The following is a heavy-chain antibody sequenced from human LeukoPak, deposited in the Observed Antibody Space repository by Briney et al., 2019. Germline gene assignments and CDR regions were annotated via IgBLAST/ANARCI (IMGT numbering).Heavy chain of an antibody. CDR1: GGSFSGYY. Sequence: PSETLSLTCAVYGGSFSGYYWSWIRQPAGKGLEWIGEINHSGSTNYNPSLKSRVTISVDTSKNQFSLKLSSVTAADTAVYYCARYRRDYYDSSGRLGYFQHWGQGTLVTVSS. D-gene: IGHD3-22*01. J-gene: IGHJ1*01. CDR2: INHSGST. CDR3: ARYRRDYYDSSGRLGYFQH. V-gene: IGHV4-34*01.